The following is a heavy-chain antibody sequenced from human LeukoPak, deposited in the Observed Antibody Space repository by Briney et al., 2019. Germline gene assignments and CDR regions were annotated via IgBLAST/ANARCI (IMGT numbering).Heavy chain of an antibody. CDR3: ARTSGSGSYWNLPHY. V-gene: IGHV4-39*01. J-gene: IGHJ4*02. D-gene: IGHD3-10*01. CDR2: MYYSGST. Sequence: SETLSLTCTVSGGSINNDSFYWGWIRQPPGKGLEWIGNMYYSGSTYYNPSLKSRLTISVDTSKNQFSLKLSSVTAADTAVYYCARTSGSGSYWNLPHYWGQGTLVTVSS. CDR1: GGSINNDSFY.